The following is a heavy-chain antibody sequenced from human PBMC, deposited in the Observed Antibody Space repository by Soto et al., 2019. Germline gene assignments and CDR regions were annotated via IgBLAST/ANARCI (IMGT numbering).Heavy chain of an antibody. CDR1: GFTFTSNA. CDR3: AQWYSRGWYD. CDR2: ISGGGDKT. J-gene: IGHJ1*01. V-gene: IGHV3-23*01. D-gene: IGHD6-19*01. Sequence: EVQLLESGGGLVQPGGSLRLSCAASGFTFTSNAMSWVRQAPGKGLEWVSGISGGGDKTYYSDSVKGRFTISRDNSKNTPDLQMNSRRGEDTATFYCAQWYSRGWYDWGQGALVTVSS.